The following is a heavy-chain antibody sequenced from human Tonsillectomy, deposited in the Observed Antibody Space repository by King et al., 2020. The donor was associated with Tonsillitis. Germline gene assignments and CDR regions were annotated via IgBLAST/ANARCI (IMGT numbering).Heavy chain of an antibody. Sequence: QLQESGPGLVKPSETLSLTCTGSGGSISRNNYYWGWIRQPPGKGLEWIGTIYYSGATYYNPSLESRVTISVDTSKNQFSLKLISVTASDTALYYCARQEGTPRAPCGHWGQGTLVTVSS. V-gene: IGHV4-39*01. CDR2: IYYSGAT. CDR1: GGSISRNNYY. J-gene: IGHJ4*02. CDR3: ARQEGTPRAPCGH. D-gene: IGHD1-26*01.